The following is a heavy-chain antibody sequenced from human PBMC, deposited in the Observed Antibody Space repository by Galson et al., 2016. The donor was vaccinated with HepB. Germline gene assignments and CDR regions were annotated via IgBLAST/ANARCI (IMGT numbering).Heavy chain of an antibody. CDR2: INQSGNT. D-gene: IGHD3-3*01. V-gene: IGHV4-34*01. Sequence: SETLSLTCAVYGGSFSGYYWSWIRQSPGKGLEWIGEINQSGNTNNNPSLKRRVTISVDTSKNQFSLKLSSVTAADTAVYYCARGQKGNYDFWTGGITGYYFDSWGQGTLVTVSS. J-gene: IGHJ4*02. CDR3: ARGQKGNYDFWTGGITGYYFDS. CDR1: GGSFSGYY.